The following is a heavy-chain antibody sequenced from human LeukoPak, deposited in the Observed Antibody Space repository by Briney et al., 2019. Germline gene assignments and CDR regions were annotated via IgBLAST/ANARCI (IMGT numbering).Heavy chain of an antibody. Sequence: PGGSLRLSCAASGFTFSSYSMNWVRQAPGKGLEWVSYISSSSSTIYYADSVKGRFSISRDNAKNSLYLQMNSLRAEDTAVYYCAREEILEGFLEYGYWGQGTLVTVSS. CDR2: ISSSSSTI. D-gene: IGHD3-3*01. J-gene: IGHJ4*02. CDR3: AREEILEGFLEYGY. V-gene: IGHV3-48*01. CDR1: GFTFSSYS.